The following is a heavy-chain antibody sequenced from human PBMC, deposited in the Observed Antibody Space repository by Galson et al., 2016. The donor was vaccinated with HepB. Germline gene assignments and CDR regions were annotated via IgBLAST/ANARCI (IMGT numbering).Heavy chain of an antibody. Sequence: SLRLSCAAPGFTFSRYEMNWVRQAPGKGLEWVSYISSSGTTIYYAGSVKGRFTISRDNAKTSLYLQMNSLRAEDTAVYYCAREPVRLDDLLTGPPKNPDYWGQGTLVTVSS. D-gene: IGHD3-9*01. CDR2: ISSSGTTI. CDR3: AREPVRLDDLLTGPPKNPDY. V-gene: IGHV3-48*03. CDR1: GFTFSRYE. J-gene: IGHJ4*02.